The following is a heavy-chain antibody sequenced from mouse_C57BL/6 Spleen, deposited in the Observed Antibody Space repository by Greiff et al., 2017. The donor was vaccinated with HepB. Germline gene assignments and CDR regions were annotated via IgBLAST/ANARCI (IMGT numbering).Heavy chain of an antibody. CDR1: GFTFSSYG. CDR3: ARQDYSNYGYFDY. D-gene: IGHD2-5*01. V-gene: IGHV5-6*01. J-gene: IGHJ2*01. CDR2: ISSCGSYT. Sequence: EVKVVESGGDLVKPGGSLKLSCAASGFTFSSYGMSWVRQTPDKRLEWVATISSCGSYTYYPDSVQGRCTFTRDNAKNTLYLQMSSLKSEDTAMYYCARQDYSNYGYFDYWGQGTTLTVSS.